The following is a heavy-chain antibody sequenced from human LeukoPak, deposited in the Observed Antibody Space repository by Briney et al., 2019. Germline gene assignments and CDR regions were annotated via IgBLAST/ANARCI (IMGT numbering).Heavy chain of an antibody. CDR3: ARQGPTAAGRDLGSIDI. CDR1: GGSISSGYY. D-gene: IGHD6-13*01. V-gene: IGHV4-38-2*02. J-gene: IGHJ3*02. CDR2: MYHSGST. Sequence: PSETLSLTCTVSGGSISSGYYWGWIRQPPGKGLEWIGSMYHSGSTYYNPSLKSRVTISVDTSKNQFSLKLNSVTAADTAVYYCARQGPTAAGRDLGSIDIWGHGTMVTVSS.